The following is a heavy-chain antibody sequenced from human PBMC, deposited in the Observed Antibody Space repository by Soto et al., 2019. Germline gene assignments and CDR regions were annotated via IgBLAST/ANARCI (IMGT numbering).Heavy chain of an antibody. CDR2: IAKDGREK. J-gene: IGHJ4*02. V-gene: IGHV3-7*01. CDR3: ARDPDYGNPDY. D-gene: IGHD4-17*01. Sequence: PGGSLRLSCVGSGFTFSDSVMAWVRQAPGKGLEWLGNIAKDGREKIYVDSVKGRFTFSRDNAKNSLYLQMDSLRAEDTAVYYCARDPDYGNPDYWGQGTLVTVSS. CDR1: GFTFSDSV.